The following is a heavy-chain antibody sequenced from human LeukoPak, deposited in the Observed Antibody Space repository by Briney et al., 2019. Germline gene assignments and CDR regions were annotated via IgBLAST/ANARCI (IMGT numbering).Heavy chain of an antibody. CDR3: ARATYYDFWSSFDY. Sequence: GESLKVSCKGSGYSFTSYWIGWVRQMPGKGLEWMGIIYPGDSDTRYSPPFQGQVTISADKSISTAYLQWSSLKASDTAMYYCARATYYDFWSSFDYWGQGTLVTVSS. CDR2: IYPGDSDT. D-gene: IGHD3-3*01. CDR1: GYSFTSYW. V-gene: IGHV5-51*01. J-gene: IGHJ4*02.